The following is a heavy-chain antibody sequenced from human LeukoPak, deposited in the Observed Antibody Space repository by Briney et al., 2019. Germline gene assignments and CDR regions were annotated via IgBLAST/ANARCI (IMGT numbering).Heavy chain of an antibody. Sequence: ASVKVSCKASGYTFTSYGISWVRQAPGQGLEWMGWISAYNGNTNYAQKLQGRVTMTTDTSTSTAYMELRSLRSDDTAVYYCARDGRRYYDSSGYLAFDIWGQGTMVTVSS. CDR3: ARDGRRYYDSSGYLAFDI. CDR1: GYTFTSYG. D-gene: IGHD3-22*01. V-gene: IGHV1-18*01. J-gene: IGHJ3*02. CDR2: ISAYNGNT.